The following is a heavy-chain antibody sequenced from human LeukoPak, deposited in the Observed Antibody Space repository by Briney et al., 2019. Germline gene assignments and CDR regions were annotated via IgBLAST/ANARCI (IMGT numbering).Heavy chain of an antibody. CDR1: GFTFSNYA. CDR2: IYSGGST. D-gene: IGHD3-22*01. V-gene: IGHV3-66*01. J-gene: IGHJ4*02. Sequence: GGSLRLSCAASGFTFSNYAMSWVRQAPGKGLEWVSVIYSGGSTYYADSVKGRFTISRDNSKNTLYLQMNSLRAEDTAVYYCARGGSTGYYDSSGLPAVTPLQYWGQGTLVTVSS. CDR3: ARGGSTGYYDSSGLPAVTPLQY.